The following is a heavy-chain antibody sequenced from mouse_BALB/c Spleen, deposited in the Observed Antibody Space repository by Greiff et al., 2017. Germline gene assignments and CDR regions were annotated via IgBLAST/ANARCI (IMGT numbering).Heavy chain of an antibody. CDR1: GFTFSSFG. CDR3: ARSYGYGAMDY. J-gene: IGHJ4*01. Sequence: VQLKESGGGLVQPGGSRKLSCAASGFTFSSFGMHWVRQAPEKGLEWVAYISSGSSTIYYADTVKGRFTISRDNPKNTLFLQMTSLRSEDTAMYYCARSYGYGAMDYWGQGTSVTVSS. CDR2: ISSGSSTI. D-gene: IGHD2-2*01. V-gene: IGHV5-17*02.